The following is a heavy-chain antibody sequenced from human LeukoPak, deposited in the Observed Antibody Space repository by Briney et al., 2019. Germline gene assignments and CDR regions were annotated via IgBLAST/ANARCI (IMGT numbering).Heavy chain of an antibody. J-gene: IGHJ4*02. D-gene: IGHD2-2*01. V-gene: IGHV3-30*02. CDR2: IRSDGSNK. CDR1: GFTFSGYW. Sequence: GGSLRLSCAASGFTFSGYWMHWVRQAPGKGLEWVAFIRSDGSNKYYADSMKGRFTISRDNSKNTLYLQMNSLRAEDTAVYYCDCSSTSCYAAGDYWGQGTLVTVSS. CDR3: DCSSTSCYAAGDY.